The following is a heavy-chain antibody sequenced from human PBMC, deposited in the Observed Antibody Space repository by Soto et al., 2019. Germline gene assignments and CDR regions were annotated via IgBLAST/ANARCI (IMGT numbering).Heavy chain of an antibody. CDR1: GGSLSSFY. CDR2: IYTDGST. CDR3: ARGVEAAASRVSRAFFQL. J-gene: IGHJ1*01. D-gene: IGHD2-15*01. V-gene: IGHV4-4*07. Sequence: PSETLSLTCTVSGGSLSSFYWSWVRQPAGKGLEWIGRIYTDGSTSYNPSLKSRVSMSVDTSKNQFSLELTSVTAADSAVYFCARGVEAAASRVSRAFFQLWGPGTLVTVS.